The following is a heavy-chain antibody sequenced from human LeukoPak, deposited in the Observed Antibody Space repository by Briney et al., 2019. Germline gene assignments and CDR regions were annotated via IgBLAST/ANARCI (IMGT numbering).Heavy chain of an antibody. V-gene: IGHV3-48*03. CDR2: ISSSGSTI. Sequence: GGSLRLSCAASGFTFSSCEMNWVRQAPGKGQEWVPYISSSGSTIYYADSVKGRFTISRDNAKNSLYLQMNSLRAEDTAVYYCAELGITMIGGVWGKGTTVTISS. CDR3: AELGITMIGGV. J-gene: IGHJ6*04. CDR1: GFTFSSCE. D-gene: IGHD3-10*02.